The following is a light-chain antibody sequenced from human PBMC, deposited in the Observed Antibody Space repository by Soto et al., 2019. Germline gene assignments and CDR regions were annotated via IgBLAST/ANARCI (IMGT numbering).Light chain of an antibody. Sequence: QSVLTQPPSASGTPGQRVTISCSGSSSNIGSNYVYWYQQLPGTAPKLLIYSDDQRPSGVPDRFSGSKSGTSASLAISGLRSEDEADYYCAAWDASLSGPYVFGTGTKVTVL. CDR1: SSNIGSNY. CDR3: AAWDASLSGPYV. CDR2: SDD. V-gene: IGLV1-47*02. J-gene: IGLJ1*01.